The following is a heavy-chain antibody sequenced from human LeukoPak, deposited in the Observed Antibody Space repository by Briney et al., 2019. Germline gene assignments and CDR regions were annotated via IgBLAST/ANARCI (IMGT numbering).Heavy chain of an antibody. CDR2: VHNSGST. V-gene: IGHV4-59*01. CDR1: GGSISSYY. D-gene: IGHD6-13*01. Sequence: PSETLSLTCTVSGGSISSYYWSWIRQPPGKGLEWIGHVHNSGSTDFNSSLKSRVTISVDTSKNQFSLELTSVTSADTAVYYCATPWYNSGWYGSVVHWGQGTLVTVSS. J-gene: IGHJ4*02. CDR3: ATPWYNSGWYGSVVH.